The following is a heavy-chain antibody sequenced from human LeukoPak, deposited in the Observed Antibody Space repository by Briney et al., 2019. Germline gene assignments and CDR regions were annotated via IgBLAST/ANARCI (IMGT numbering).Heavy chain of an antibody. V-gene: IGHV4-59*01. Sequence: SETLSLTCTVSGGSISSYYWSWIRQPPGKGLEWIGYIYYSGSTNYNPSLKSRVTISVDTPKNQFSLKLSSVTAADTAVYYCARGGCSSTSCPPSYYYYYGMDVWGQGTTVTVSS. CDR2: IYYSGST. J-gene: IGHJ6*02. CDR1: GGSISSYY. CDR3: ARGGCSSTSCPPSYYYYYGMDV. D-gene: IGHD2-2*01.